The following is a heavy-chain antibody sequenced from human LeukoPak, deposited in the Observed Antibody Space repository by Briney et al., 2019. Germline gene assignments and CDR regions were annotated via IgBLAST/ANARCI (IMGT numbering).Heavy chain of an antibody. V-gene: IGHV3-53*01. D-gene: IGHD5-24*01. Sequence: GGSLRLSCAASGFTFSSYAMSWVRQAPGKGLEWVSVIYSGGSTYYADSVKGRFTISRDNSKNTLYLQMNSLRAEDTAVYYCARDQRDGYMGYWGQGTLVTVSS. CDR2: IYSGGST. J-gene: IGHJ4*02. CDR1: GFTFSSYA. CDR3: ARDQRDGYMGY.